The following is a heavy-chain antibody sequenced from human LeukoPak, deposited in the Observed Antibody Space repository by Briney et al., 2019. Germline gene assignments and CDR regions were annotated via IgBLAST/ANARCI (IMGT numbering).Heavy chain of an antibody. V-gene: IGHV1-24*01. D-gene: IGHD3-9*01. CDR2: FDPEDGET. Sequence: ASVKVSCKVSGYTLTELSMHWVRQAPGKGVEWMGGFDPEDGETIYAQKFQGRVTMTEDTSTATAYMELSSLRSEDTAVYFCEAEDGLRDFDWLFVWGQGTTVTVSS. CDR3: EAEDGLRDFDWLFV. J-gene: IGHJ6*02. CDR1: GYTLTELS.